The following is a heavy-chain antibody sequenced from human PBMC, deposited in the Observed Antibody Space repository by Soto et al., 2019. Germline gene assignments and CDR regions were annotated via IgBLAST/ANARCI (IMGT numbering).Heavy chain of an antibody. CDR2: IIPIFGTA. J-gene: IGHJ6*02. V-gene: IGHV1-69*06. D-gene: IGHD4-17*01. Sequence: QVQLVQSGAEVKKPGSSVKVSCKASGGTFSSYAISWVRQAPGQGLVWMGGIIPIFGTANYAQKFQGRVTITADKSTSTAYMELSSLRSEDTAVYYCANDYGDYAGNYYYGMDVWGQGTTVTVSS. CDR1: GGTFSSYA. CDR3: ANDYGDYAGNYYYGMDV.